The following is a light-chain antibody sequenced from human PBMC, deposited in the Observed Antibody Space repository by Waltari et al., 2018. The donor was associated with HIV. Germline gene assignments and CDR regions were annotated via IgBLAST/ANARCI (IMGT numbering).Light chain of an antibody. CDR1: TGPVPRGHH. J-gene: IGLJ2*01. V-gene: IGLV7-46*01. Sequence: QAVVTQEPSLTVSPGGTVTLTCCSSTGPVPRGHHPYWFQQKSGQAPRTLIYDTFSKHSWTPARFSGSLLGGKAALTLSGAQPEDEADYFCLLSFAGARPVVFGGGTKLTVL. CDR3: LLSFAGARPVV. CDR2: DTF.